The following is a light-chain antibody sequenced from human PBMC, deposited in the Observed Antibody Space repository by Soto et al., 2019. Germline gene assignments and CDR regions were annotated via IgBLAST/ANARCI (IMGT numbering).Light chain of an antibody. Sequence: EIVMTQSPVTLSVSPGERATLSCRASQFVSSNLAWYQQKPGQAPRLLIYGASTRATGIPARFSGSGSGTEFTLTISNLQSEDFAVYWCQQYTTAPRTFGQGTKVDIK. CDR3: QQYTTAPRT. J-gene: IGKJ1*01. CDR2: GAS. CDR1: QFVSSN. V-gene: IGKV3D-15*01.